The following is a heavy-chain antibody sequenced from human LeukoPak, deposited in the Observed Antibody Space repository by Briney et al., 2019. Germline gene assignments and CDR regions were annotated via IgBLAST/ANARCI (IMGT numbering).Heavy chain of an antibody. D-gene: IGHD5-18*01. CDR2: IYPGGSDT. CDR1: GYSFTSYW. J-gene: IGHJ4*02. V-gene: IGHV5-51*01. Sequence: GESLKISCKGSGYSFTSYWIGWVRQMPGKGLEWMGIIYPGGSDTRYSPSFQGQVTISADKPISTAYLQWSSLKASDTAMYYCARLKDVDTAMVFDYWGQGTLVTVSS. CDR3: ARLKDVDTAMVFDY.